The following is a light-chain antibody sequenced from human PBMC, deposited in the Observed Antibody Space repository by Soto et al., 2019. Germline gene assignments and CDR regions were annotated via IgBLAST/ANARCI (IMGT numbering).Light chain of an antibody. V-gene: IGLV2-8*01. CDR2: EVS. Sequence: QSVLTQPPSASGSPGQSVTISCTGTSSDVGGYNYVSWYQQHPGKAPKLLIYEVSERPSGVPDRFSGSKSANTASLTVSGLQAEDEADYYCSSYAGSNRVFGTGTKVTVL. CDR3: SSYAGSNRV. CDR1: SSDVGGYNY. J-gene: IGLJ1*01.